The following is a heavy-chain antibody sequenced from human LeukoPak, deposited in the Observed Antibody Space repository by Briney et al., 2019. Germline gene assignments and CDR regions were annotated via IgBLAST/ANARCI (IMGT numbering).Heavy chain of an antibody. CDR1: GGSISSGSYY. V-gene: IGHV4-61*02. CDR2: IYTSGST. J-gene: IGHJ3*02. Sequence: SETLSLTCTVSGGSISSGSYYWSWIRQPAGKGLEWIGRIYTSGSTNYNPSLKSRVTISVDTSKNQFSLKLSSVTAADTAVYYCARVPPYLSAFDIWGQGTMVTVSS. CDR3: ARVPPYLSAFDI.